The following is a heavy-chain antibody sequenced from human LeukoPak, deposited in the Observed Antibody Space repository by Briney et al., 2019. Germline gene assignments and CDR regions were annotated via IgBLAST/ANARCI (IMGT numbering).Heavy chain of an antibody. J-gene: IGHJ4*02. D-gene: IGHD6-13*01. CDR3: ARGTLKAAATDFDY. V-gene: IGHV3-20*04. CDR2: INWNGGST. Sequence: GGSLRLSCAASGFTFDDYGMSWVRQAPGKGLEWVSGINWNGGSTGYADSVKGRFTISRDNAKNSLYLQMNSLRAEDTALYYCARGTLKAAATDFDYWGQGTLVTVHS. CDR1: GFTFDDYG.